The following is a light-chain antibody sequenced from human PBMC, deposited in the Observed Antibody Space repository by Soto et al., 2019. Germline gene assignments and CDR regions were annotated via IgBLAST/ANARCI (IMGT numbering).Light chain of an antibody. CDR1: QSVSNY. CDR3: QQRSNRPIT. J-gene: IGKJ5*01. CDR2: DAS. V-gene: IGKV3-11*01. Sequence: EIVLTQSPATLSLSPGERATLPCRASQSVSNYLAWYQQKPGQAPRLLIYDASNRATGIPARFSGSGSGTDFTLTISSLEPEDFAVYYCQQRSNRPITFGQGTRLEIK.